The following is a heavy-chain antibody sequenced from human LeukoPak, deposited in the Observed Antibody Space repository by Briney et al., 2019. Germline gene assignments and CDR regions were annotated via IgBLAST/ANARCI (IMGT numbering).Heavy chain of an antibody. V-gene: IGHV4-34*01. CDR2: GSDSGGT. J-gene: IGHJ5*02. CDR3: AKNGQSGFSFDP. D-gene: IGHD1-26*01. Sequence: SETLSLTCAVYGESSNGHYWSWIRQSPGKGLEWIGEGSDSGGTKFNPSLKSRASISADTSRNQFSLKLRSVTAADTAVYYCAKNGQSGFSFDPWGQGTPVTVSS. CDR1: GESSNGHY.